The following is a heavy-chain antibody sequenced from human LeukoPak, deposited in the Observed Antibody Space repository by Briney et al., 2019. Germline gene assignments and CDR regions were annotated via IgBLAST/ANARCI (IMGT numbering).Heavy chain of an antibody. CDR2: IYPGDSDT. CDR3: ARRVGSSWQLDS. D-gene: IGHD6-13*01. CDR1: GYTFTNYW. V-gene: IGHV5-51*01. Sequence: PGESLEISCMVSGYTFTNYWIGWVRQMPGKGLEWMGIIYPGDSDTRYSPSFQGQVTFSADKSITTAYLQWSSLKASDTAMYYCARRVGSSWQLDSWGQGTLVTVSS. J-gene: IGHJ4*02.